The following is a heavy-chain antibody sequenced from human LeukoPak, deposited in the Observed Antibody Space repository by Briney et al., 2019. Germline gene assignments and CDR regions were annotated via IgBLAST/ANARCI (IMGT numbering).Heavy chain of an antibody. CDR3: ASRPAGVKYYYGMDV. D-gene: IGHD3-22*01. CDR2: IYHSGST. V-gene: IGHV4-4*02. Sequence: SGTLSLTCAVSGGSISSSNWWSWVRQPPGKGLEWIGEIYHSGSTNYNPSLKSRVTISVDKSKNQFSLKLSSVTAADTAVYYCASRPAGVKYYYGMDVWGQGTTVTVSS. CDR1: GGSISSSNW. J-gene: IGHJ6*02.